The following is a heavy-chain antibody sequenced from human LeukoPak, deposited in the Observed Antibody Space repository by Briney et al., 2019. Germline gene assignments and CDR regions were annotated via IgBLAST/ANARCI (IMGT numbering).Heavy chain of an antibody. Sequence: GASVKVSCKASGGSFSRYAISWVRQAPGQGLEWMEGIIPIFGTANYAQKFQGRVTITADESTRTAYMELRTLRSEDTAIYYCARGSGETGGYYYVYWGRGTPVTVSS. J-gene: IGHJ4*02. D-gene: IGHD3-22*01. CDR1: GGSFSRYA. CDR3: ARGSGETGGYYYVY. CDR2: IIPIFGTA. V-gene: IGHV1-69*13.